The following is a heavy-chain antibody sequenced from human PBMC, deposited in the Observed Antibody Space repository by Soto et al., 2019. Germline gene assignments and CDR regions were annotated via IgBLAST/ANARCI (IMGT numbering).Heavy chain of an antibody. CDR1: GFTFRSYG. V-gene: IGHV3-33*01. CDR3: ARGRVSWIVQEWNMDV. Sequence: QVQLVESGGGVVQPGRSLRLSCAASGFTFRSYGMHWVRQAPGKGLEWVAVIWYDGGNKYYADSVKGRFTISRDNSKNTLYLQMNSLRAEDTAVYYCARGRVSWIVQEWNMDVWGQGTTVTVSS. CDR2: IWYDGGNK. D-gene: IGHD3-3*01. J-gene: IGHJ6*02.